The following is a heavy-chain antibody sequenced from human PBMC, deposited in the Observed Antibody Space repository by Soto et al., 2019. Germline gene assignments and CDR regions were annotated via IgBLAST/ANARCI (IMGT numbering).Heavy chain of an antibody. J-gene: IGHJ6*02. V-gene: IGHV3-11*01. CDR2: SSNRDGST. D-gene: IGHD3-3*01. Sequence: QVQLVESGGGLVKPGGSLRLSCAASGFIFSDYYMTWIRQAPGKGLEWLSCSSNRDGSTYYADSVKDRFVVSKDNAKNVVYRQTNSLRAEDTAVYFCARAWKIEKFGVISMSKGLDVWGQGTTVTVSS. CDR3: ARAWKIEKFGVISMSKGLDV. CDR1: GFIFSDYY.